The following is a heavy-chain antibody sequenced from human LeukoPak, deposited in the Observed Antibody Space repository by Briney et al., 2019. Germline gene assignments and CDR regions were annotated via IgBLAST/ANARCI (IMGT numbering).Heavy chain of an antibody. CDR2: ISGSGAGK. V-gene: IGHV3-23*01. Sequence: PGGSLRLSCAASGSTFSTYAMTWVRQAPGKGLEWVSSISGSGAGKFYAAPVKGRFTTSRDNSKNTLYVQMNSLRAEDTAVYYCAKAAYGDYAGAFDIWGQGTMVIVSS. CDR3: AKAAYGDYAGAFDI. D-gene: IGHD4-17*01. CDR1: GSTFSTYA. J-gene: IGHJ3*02.